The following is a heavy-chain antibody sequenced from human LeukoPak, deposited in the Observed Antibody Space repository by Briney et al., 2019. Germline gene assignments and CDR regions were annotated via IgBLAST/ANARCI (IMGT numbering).Heavy chain of an antibody. CDR2: IYSGGST. V-gene: IGHV3-66*01. CDR1: GFTVSSNF. CDR3: ALGLVTDY. J-gene: IGHJ4*02. Sequence: GGSLRLSCAASGFTVSSNFMSWVRQAPGKGLEWVSVIYSGGSTYYADSVKGRFTISRDNSRNTLYLQMNSLRVEDTAVYYCALGLVTDYWGQGTLVTVSS. D-gene: IGHD3-9*01.